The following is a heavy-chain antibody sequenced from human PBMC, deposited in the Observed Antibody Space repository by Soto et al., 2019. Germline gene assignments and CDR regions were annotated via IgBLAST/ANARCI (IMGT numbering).Heavy chain of an antibody. CDR3: ARGGGYCSSTSCPLYYYYYGMDV. Sequence: ASVKVSCKXSGYTFTGYYMHWVRQAPGQGLEWMGWINPNSGGTNYAQKFQGRVTMTRDTSISTAYMELSRLRSDDTAVYYCARGGGYCSSTSCPLYYYYYGMDVWGQGTTVTVSS. CDR1: GYTFTGYY. J-gene: IGHJ6*02. V-gene: IGHV1-2*02. CDR2: INPNSGGT. D-gene: IGHD2-2*01.